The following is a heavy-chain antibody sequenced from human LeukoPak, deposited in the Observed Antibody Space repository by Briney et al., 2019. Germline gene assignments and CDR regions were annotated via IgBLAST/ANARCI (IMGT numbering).Heavy chain of an antibody. CDR1: GGSISSYY. V-gene: IGHV4-59*01. J-gene: IGHJ1*01. CDR2: NYYSGST. Sequence: SETLSLTCTVSGGSISSYYWSWIRQPPGKGLEWIGYNYYSGSTNYNPSLKSRVTISVDTSKNQFSLKLSSVTAADTAVYYCARETTGYCSGGSCYSGYFQHWGQGTLVTVS. CDR3: ARETTGYCSGGSCYSGYFQH. D-gene: IGHD2-15*01.